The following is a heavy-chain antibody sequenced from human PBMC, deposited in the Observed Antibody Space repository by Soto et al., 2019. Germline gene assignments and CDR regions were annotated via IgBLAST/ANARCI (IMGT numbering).Heavy chain of an antibody. CDR2: INPNSGGT. D-gene: IGHD6-6*01. CDR1: GYTFTGYY. J-gene: IGHJ6*02. CDR3: ARVWRSSSSGGYGMDV. V-gene: IGHV1-2*02. Sequence: ASVKVSCKASGYTFTGYYMHWVRQAPGQGLEWMGWINPNSGGTNYAQKFQGRVTMTRDTSISTAYMELSRLRSDDTAVYYCARVWRSSSSGGYGMDVWGQGATVTVSS.